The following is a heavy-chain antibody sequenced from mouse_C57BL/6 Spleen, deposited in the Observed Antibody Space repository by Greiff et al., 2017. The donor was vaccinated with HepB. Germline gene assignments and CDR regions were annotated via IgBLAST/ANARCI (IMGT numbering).Heavy chain of an antibody. V-gene: IGHV5-9-1*02. CDR3: TRGAYDYNYFDY. CDR1: GFTFSSYA. J-gene: IGHJ2*01. Sequence: EVQVVESGEGLVKPGGSLKLSCAASGFTFSSYAMSWVRQTPEKRLEWVAYISSGGDYIYYADTVKGRFTISRDNARNTLYLQMSSLKSEDTAMYYCTRGAYDYNYFDYWGQGTTLTVSS. D-gene: IGHD2-4*01. CDR2: ISSGGDYI.